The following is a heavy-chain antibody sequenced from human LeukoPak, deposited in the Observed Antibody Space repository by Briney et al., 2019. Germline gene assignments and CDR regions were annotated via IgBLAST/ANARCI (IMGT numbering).Heavy chain of an antibody. J-gene: IGHJ4*02. V-gene: IGHV3-48*04. Sequence: PGGSLRLSCAASGFSFSTYSMNWVRQAPGKGLEWIAYITGGSTTIFYADSVKGRFTISRDNSRNAVYLEMTSLRADDTAVYYCGRDSDFWSGALDYWGQGTPVTVSS. CDR1: GFSFSTYS. CDR3: GRDSDFWSGALDY. D-gene: IGHD3-3*01. CDR2: ITGGSTTI.